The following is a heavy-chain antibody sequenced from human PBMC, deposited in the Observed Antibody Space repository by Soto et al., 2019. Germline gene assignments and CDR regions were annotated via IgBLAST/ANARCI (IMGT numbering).Heavy chain of an antibody. CDR1: VFTFSSYA. J-gene: IGHJ4*02. V-gene: IGHV3-23*01. CDR2: ISGSGGST. CDR3: AKEHPRAPPKGYYVNY. Sequence: GGSLRLSCSASVFTFSSYAMSWVRQAPGKGLEWVSAISGSGGSTYYADSVKGRSTISRDNSKNTLYLQMNSLRAEDTAVYYCAKEHPRAPPKGYYVNYGGQGALVTVAA.